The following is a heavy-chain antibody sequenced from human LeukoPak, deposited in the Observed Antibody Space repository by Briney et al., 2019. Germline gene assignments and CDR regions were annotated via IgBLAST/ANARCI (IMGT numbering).Heavy chain of an antibody. CDR2: ISYDGSNK. CDR3: AKAEPGYSSGWYGYYGMDV. J-gene: IGHJ6*02. CDR1: GFTFSSYG. Sequence: PGGSLRLSCAASGFTFSSYGMHWVRQAPDKGLEWVAVISYDGSNKYYADSVKGRFTISRDNSKNTLYLQMNSLRAEDTAVYYCAKAEPGYSSGWYGYYGMDVWGQGTTVTVSS. D-gene: IGHD6-19*01. V-gene: IGHV3-30*18.